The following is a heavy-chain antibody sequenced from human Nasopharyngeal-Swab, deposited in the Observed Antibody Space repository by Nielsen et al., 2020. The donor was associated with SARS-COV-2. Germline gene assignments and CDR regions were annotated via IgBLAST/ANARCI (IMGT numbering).Heavy chain of an antibody. V-gene: IGHV1-8*01. CDR1: GYTFTSYD. CDR2: MNPNSGNT. CDR3: ARDRVVVVVAATRQDYYYYGMDV. D-gene: IGHD2-15*01. J-gene: IGHJ6*02. Sequence: ASVKVSCRASGYTFTSYDINWVRQATGQGLEWMGWMNPNSGNTGYAQKFQGRVTMTRNTSISTAYMELRSLRSDDTAVYYCARDRVVVVVAATRQDYYYYGMDVWGQGTTVTVSS.